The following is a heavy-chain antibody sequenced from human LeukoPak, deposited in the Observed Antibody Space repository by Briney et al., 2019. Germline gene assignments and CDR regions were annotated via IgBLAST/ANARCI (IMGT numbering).Heavy chain of an antibody. CDR3: AKGIGRLQLQSQFDY. Sequence: GGSLRLSCAASGFTFSSYAMSWVRQAPGKGLEWVSAISGSGGSTYYADSVKGRFTISRDNSKNTLYLQMNSLRAEDTAVYYCAKGIGRLQLQSQFDYWGQGTLVTVSS. J-gene: IGHJ4*02. D-gene: IGHD4-11*01. V-gene: IGHV3-23*01. CDR1: GFTFSSYA. CDR2: ISGSGGST.